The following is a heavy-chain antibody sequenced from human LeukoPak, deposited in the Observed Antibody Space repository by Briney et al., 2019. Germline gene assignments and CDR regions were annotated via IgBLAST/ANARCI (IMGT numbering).Heavy chain of an antibody. CDR3: ARDSTSYYDSSGTPYYFDY. V-gene: IGHV3-66*01. Sequence: GGSLRLSCAASGFTVSSNYMSWVRQAPGKGLEWVSVIYSGGSTYYADSVKGRFTISRDNSKNTLYLQMNSLRAEDRAVYYCARDSTSYYDSSGTPYYFDYWGQGTLVTVSS. D-gene: IGHD3-22*01. J-gene: IGHJ4*02. CDR2: IYSGGST. CDR1: GFTVSSNY.